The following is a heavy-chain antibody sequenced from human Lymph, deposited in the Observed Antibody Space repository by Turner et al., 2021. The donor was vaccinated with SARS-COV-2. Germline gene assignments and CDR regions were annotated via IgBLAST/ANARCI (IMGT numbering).Heavy chain of an antibody. J-gene: IGHJ6*02. CDR3: ARDLGTYGMDV. Sequence: EVQLVASGGGLIQPGGSLRPSCAASEIIVSRNYMNWVRQATGKRLEWVSVIDSGGTTYYADSVKGRFTISRDNSKNTLYLQMNSLRVEDTAVYYCARDLGTYGMDVWGQGTTVTVSS. V-gene: IGHV3-53*01. D-gene: IGHD6-13*01. CDR2: IDSGGTT. CDR1: EIIVSRNY.